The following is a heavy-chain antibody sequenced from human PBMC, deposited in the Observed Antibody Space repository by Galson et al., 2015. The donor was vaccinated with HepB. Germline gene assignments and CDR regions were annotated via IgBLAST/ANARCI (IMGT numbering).Heavy chain of an antibody. CDR1: GFTFSSYG. CDR3: AKEITIFGVAPAAIDY. V-gene: IGHV3-30*18. D-gene: IGHD3-3*01. J-gene: IGHJ4*02. CDR2: ISYDGSNK. Sequence: SLRLSCAASGFTFSSYGMHWVRQAPGKGLEWVAVISYDGSNKYYADSVKGRFTISRDNSKNTLYLRMNSLRAEDTAVYYCAKEITIFGVAPAAIDYWGQGTLVTVSS.